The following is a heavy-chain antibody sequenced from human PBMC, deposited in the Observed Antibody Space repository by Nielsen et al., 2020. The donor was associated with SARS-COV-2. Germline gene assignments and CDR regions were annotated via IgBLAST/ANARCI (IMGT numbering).Heavy chain of an antibody. J-gene: IGHJ4*02. Sequence: SEALSLTCTVSGGSISSSSYYWGWIRQPPGKGLEWIGYIYYSGSTYYNPSLKSRVTISVDTSKNQFSLKLSSVTAADTAVYYCARGLTEEGYDAGVVFDYWGQGTLVTVSS. D-gene: IGHD5-12*01. V-gene: IGHV4-39*07. CDR2: IYYSGST. CDR1: GGSISSSSYY. CDR3: ARGLTEEGYDAGVVFDY.